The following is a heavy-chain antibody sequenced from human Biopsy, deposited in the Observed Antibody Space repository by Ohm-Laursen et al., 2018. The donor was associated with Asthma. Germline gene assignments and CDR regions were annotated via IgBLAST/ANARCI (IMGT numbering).Heavy chain of an antibody. CDR2: IHYSGST. D-gene: IGHD2-15*01. Sequence: PGTLSLTCSLSSGSGGYMRSGNYYWGWIRQPPGKGLEWIGNIHYSGSTYSNPSLKSRVTISVDTSKKQISLRLSSVIAADTAVYYCAGFCSGGNCPDHWGQGTLVTVSS. J-gene: IGHJ4*02. CDR3: AGFCSGGNCPDH. V-gene: IGHV4-39*07. CDR1: SGSGGYMRSGNYY.